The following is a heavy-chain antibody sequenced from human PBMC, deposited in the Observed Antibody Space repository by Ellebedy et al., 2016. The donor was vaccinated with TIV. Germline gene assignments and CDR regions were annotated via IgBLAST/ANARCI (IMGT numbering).Heavy chain of an antibody. Sequence: GGSLRLSCAASGFNFRSYWMGWVRQAPGKGLEWVANIYQDGSQKYYVDSVQGRFTISRDNAKNSLYLQMNSLKVEDTAVHYCARRGSYGDYAVQINNWFDSWGQGTLVTVYS. CDR3: ARRGSYGDYAVQINNWFDS. CDR2: IYQDGSQK. D-gene: IGHD4-17*01. V-gene: IGHV3-7*01. CDR1: GFNFRSYW. J-gene: IGHJ5*01.